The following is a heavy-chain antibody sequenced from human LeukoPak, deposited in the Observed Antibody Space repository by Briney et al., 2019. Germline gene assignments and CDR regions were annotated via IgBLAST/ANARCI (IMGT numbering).Heavy chain of an antibody. Sequence: SETLSLTCTVSGGSVSSGSYYWSWIRQPPGKGLEWIGYIFYSGSTNYNPSLKSRVTISVDTSKNQFSLKLSSVTAADTAVYYCARGDSSSWYPDPHPPDYWGQGTLVTVSS. V-gene: IGHV4-61*01. CDR1: GGSVSSGSYY. D-gene: IGHD6-13*01. CDR3: ARGDSSSWYPDPHPPDY. CDR2: IFYSGST. J-gene: IGHJ4*02.